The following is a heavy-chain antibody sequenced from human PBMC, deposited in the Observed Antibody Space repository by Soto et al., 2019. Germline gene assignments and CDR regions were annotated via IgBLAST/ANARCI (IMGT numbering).Heavy chain of an antibody. CDR3: ARESPESLRGGGMDV. V-gene: IGHV3-30-3*01. J-gene: IGHJ6*02. Sequence: PGGSLRLSCAASGFTFSSYAMHWVRQAPGKGLEWVAVISYDGSNKYYADSVKGRFTISRDNSKNTLYLQMNRLRAEDTAVYYCARESPESLRGGGMDVWGQGTTVTVSS. CDR1: GFTFSSYA. D-gene: IGHD4-17*01. CDR2: ISYDGSNK.